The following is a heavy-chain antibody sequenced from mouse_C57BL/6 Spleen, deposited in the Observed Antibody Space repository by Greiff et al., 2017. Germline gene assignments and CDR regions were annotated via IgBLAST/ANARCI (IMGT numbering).Heavy chain of an antibody. CDR3: ARVAGYYAMDY. CDR2: ISYDGSN. J-gene: IGHJ4*01. V-gene: IGHV3-6*01. Sequence: EVHLVESGPGLVKPSQSLSLTCSVTGYSITSGYYWNWIRQFPGNKLEWMGYISYDGSNNYNPSLKNRISITRDTSKNQFFLKLNSVTTEDTATYYCARVAGYYAMDYWGQGTSVTVSS. CDR1: GYSITSGYY.